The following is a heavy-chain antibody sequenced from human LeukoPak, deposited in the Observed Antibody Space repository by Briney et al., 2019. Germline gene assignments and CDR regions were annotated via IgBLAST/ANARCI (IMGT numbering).Heavy chain of an antibody. CDR2: ICASSGTT. Sequence: PGGSLRLSCAASGFTFGNYAMIWVRQAPGKGLEWASAICASSGTTYYTDSVKGRFTISKDYSKNTLYLQMNSLRADDTAVYYCARHLGGNSKGFDYWGQGTLVTVSS. CDR3: ARHLGGNSKGFDY. V-gene: IGHV3-23*01. CDR1: GFTFGNYA. D-gene: IGHD4-23*01. J-gene: IGHJ4*02.